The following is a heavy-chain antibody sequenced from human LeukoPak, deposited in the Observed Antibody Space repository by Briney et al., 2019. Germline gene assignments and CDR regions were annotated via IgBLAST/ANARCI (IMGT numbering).Heavy chain of an antibody. CDR1: GGSISNKY. Sequence: SETLSLTCSLSGGSISNKYWGWIRQAPGKGLECIGYIYYTGSTNYNPSLKSRVTISVDTSKNQLSLKLSSVTAADSAVYYCARARTGFDLWGQGALVTVSS. D-gene: IGHD1-1*01. V-gene: IGHV4-59*01. CDR2: IYYTGST. J-gene: IGHJ5*02. CDR3: ARARTGFDL.